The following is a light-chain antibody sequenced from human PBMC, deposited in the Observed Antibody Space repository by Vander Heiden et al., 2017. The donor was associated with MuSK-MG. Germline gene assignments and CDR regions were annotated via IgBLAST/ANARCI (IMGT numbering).Light chain of an antibody. J-gene: IGKJ1*01. CDR3: QEYGTSPLWS. Sequence: EIVLTQSPGTLSLSPGERATLSCRASQSISSIFLTWYQQKPGQAPRVLIYGASTRAIGIPDRFSGSGSGTDFTLTISRLEPEDFAVYYCQEYGTSPLWSFGQGTKVEIK. CDR1: QSISSIF. V-gene: IGKV3-20*01. CDR2: GAS.